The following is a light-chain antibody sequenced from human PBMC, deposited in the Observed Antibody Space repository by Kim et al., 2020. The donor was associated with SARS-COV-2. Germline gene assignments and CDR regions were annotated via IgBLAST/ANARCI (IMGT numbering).Light chain of an antibody. CDR2: DAS. CDR3: QQYATSPGT. V-gene: IGKV3-20*01. Sequence: EIVLTQSPGNLSLSPGERATLSCRASHRVSGNYLAWYQQKPGQAPRLLVFDASSRAAGISDTFRGSGSGTDFTLTIIRLEPEDFAVYYCQQYATSPGTFGQGTKVDIK. J-gene: IGKJ1*01. CDR1: HRVSGNY.